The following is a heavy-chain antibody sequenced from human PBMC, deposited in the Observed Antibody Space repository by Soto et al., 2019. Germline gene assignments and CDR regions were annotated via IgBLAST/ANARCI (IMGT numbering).Heavy chain of an antibody. CDR2: IIPIFGTA. J-gene: IGHJ4*02. D-gene: IGHD4-17*01. V-gene: IGHV1-69*13. CDR1: GGTFSSYA. CDR3: ARGSADYGDYVADFDY. Sequence: GASVKVSCKASGGTFSSYAISWVRQAPGQGLEWMGGIIPIFGTANYAQKFQGRVTITADESTSTAYMELSSLRSEDTAVYYCARGSADYGDYVADFDYWGQGTLVTVSS.